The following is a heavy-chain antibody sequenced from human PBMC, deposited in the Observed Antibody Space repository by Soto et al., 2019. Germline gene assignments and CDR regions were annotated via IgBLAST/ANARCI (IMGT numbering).Heavy chain of an antibody. V-gene: IGHV3-33*01. CDR3: ARMDCTGNNCNLYYHYGMDV. CDR2: IWYDGGTK. CDR1: GFTFYTYG. D-gene: IGHD2-8*02. J-gene: IGHJ6*02. Sequence: SGGSLRLSCAASGFTFYTYGMHWVRQVPGKGLQWVAVIWYDGGTKYYADSVRGRFTVSRDNSKNTLYLQMNSLRDEDTAVYYCARMDCTGNNCNLYYHYGMDVWGQGTTVTVSS.